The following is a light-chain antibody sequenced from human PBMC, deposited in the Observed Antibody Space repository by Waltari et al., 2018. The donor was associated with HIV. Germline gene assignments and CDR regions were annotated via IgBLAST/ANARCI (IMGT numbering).Light chain of an antibody. CDR3: QQYKSFSLT. V-gene: IGKV1-5*03. CDR1: QNVDNL. J-gene: IGKJ5*01. CDR2: KTS. Sequence: DIQMTQSPSTLSVSVGDRDIITFRSSQNVDNLLVWYQQRPGSAPKVLLYKTSTLQTGVPSRFSGSGSGTEFSLTISSLQPDDFATYYCQQYKSFSLTFGQGTRLEIK.